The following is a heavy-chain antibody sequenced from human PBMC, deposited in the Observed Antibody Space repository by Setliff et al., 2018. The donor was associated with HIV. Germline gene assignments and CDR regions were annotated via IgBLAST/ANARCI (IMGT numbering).Heavy chain of an antibody. V-gene: IGHV4-39*01. CDR2: IYFSGST. CDR1: GGSLSTSSFY. CDR3: ARHRSYGDYDPNWFDP. J-gene: IGHJ5*02. D-gene: IGHD4-17*01. Sequence: SETLSLTCTVSGGSLSTSSFYWGWIRQPPGKGLQWIGSIYFSGSTYYNPSLKSRVTISVDTSKNQFSLKLRSVTAADTGIYYCARHRSYGDYDPNWFDPGGQGALVTVSS.